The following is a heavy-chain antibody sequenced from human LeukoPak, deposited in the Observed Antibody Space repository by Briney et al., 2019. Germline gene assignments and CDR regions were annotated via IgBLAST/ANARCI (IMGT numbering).Heavy chain of an antibody. V-gene: IGHV4-34*01. CDR1: GGSFSGYY. CDR2: INHSGST. CDR3: ARVRWTYGMDV. J-gene: IGHJ6*02. D-gene: IGHD4-23*01. Sequence: PSETLSLTCAVYGGSFSGYYWSWIRQPPGKGLEWIGEINHSGSTNYNPSLESRVTISIDTSKNQFSLKLSSVTAADTAVYYCARVRWTYGMDVWGQGTTVTVSS.